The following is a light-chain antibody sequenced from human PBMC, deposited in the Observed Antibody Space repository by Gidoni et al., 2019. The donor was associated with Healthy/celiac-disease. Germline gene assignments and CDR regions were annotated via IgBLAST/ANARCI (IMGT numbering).Light chain of an antibody. Sequence: DILMPQSPLSLPVPPGEPASISCSSSQSLLHSNAYNYLDWYLQKPGQSPHLLIYLGSNRAYGVPDRFSGSGSGTDGTLKSSRVEDEDVGVYYCRQAIQTRGFTFXPXTKVDIK. CDR1: QSLLHSNAYNY. CDR2: LGS. V-gene: IGKV2-28*01. J-gene: IGKJ3*01. CDR3: RQAIQTRGFT.